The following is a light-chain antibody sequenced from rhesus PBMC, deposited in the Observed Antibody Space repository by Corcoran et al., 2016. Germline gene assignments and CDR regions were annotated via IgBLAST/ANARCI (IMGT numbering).Light chain of an antibody. J-gene: IGKJ3*01. CDR2: KTS. CDR1: ENVNNY. V-gene: IGKV1-74*01. Sequence: DIQMTQSPSSLSASVGDRVTITCRASENVNNYLNWYQQKPGKPHKLLIYKTSTLQRGVPSRFSGSGSGTDYTFTISSLQPEDVATYYCQHAYGTPFTFGPGTKPDIK. CDR3: QHAYGTPFT.